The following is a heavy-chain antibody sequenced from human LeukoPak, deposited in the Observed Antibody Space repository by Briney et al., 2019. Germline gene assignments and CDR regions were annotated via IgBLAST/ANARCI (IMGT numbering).Heavy chain of an antibody. CDR3: AACIAVAEWFDP. D-gene: IGHD6-19*01. J-gene: IGHJ5*02. CDR1: GGSISSYY. Sequence: SETLSLTCTVSGGSISSYYWSWIRQPAGKGLEWIGRIYTSGSTNYNPSLKSRVTMSVDTSKNQFSLKLSSVTAADTAVYYCAACIAVAEWFDPWGQGALVTVPS. V-gene: IGHV4-4*07. CDR2: IYTSGST.